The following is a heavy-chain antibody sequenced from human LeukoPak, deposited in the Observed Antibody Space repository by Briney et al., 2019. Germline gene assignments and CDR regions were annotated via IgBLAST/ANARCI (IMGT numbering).Heavy chain of an antibody. CDR3: VKDFGGNSDY. CDR2: INEDGRVT. D-gene: IGHD4-23*01. V-gene: IGHV3-74*01. CDR1: RFNVNNYW. J-gene: IGHJ4*02. Sequence: GGSLRLSCAASRFNVNNYWMHWVRQAPGKGLVWVSRINEDGRVTSYAGSVRGRFTISRDSVENTLHLQMNSLRAEDTAVYYCVKDFGGNSDYWGQGTLVTVSS.